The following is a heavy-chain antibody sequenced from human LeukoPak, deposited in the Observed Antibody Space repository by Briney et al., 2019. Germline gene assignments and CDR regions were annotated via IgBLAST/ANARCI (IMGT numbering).Heavy chain of an antibody. J-gene: IGHJ4*02. CDR2: ISAYNGNT. V-gene: IGHV1-18*01. CDR1: GYTFTSYG. CDR3: ARDVRYYYDSSGYYGFDY. D-gene: IGHD3-22*01. Sequence: ASVKVSCKASGYTFTSYGISRVRQAPGQGLEWMGWISAYNGNTNYAQKLQGRVTMTTDTSTSTAYMELRSLRSDDTAVYYCARDVRYYYDSSGYYGFDYWGQGALVTVSS.